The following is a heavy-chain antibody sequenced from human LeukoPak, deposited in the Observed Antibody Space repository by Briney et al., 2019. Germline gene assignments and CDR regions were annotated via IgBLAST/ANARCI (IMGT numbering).Heavy chain of an antibody. CDR3: ARGSTFGGVIAQPFDY. Sequence: GGSLRLSCAASGFTFSNYWMSWVRQAPGKGLEWVANIKQDRSEKYYVDSVKGRFTISRDNAKNSLYLQMNSLRAEDTALYHCARGSTFGGVIAQPFDYWGQGTLVTVSS. J-gene: IGHJ4*02. CDR2: IKQDRSEK. V-gene: IGHV3-7*03. CDR1: GFTFSNYW. D-gene: IGHD3-16*02.